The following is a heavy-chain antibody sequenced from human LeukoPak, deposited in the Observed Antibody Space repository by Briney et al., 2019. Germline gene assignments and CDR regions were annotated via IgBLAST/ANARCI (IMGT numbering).Heavy chain of an antibody. CDR3: ARLRYSGSYEFDY. CDR1: GFTFSSYW. CDR2: INQDGSEK. Sequence: GGSLRLSCAASGFTFSSYWMSWVRQAPGKGLEWVGDINQDGSEKYYVDSVKGRFTIARENAKNSLYLQINSLRAEDTAVYYCARLRYSGSYEFDYWGQGTLVTVSS. V-gene: IGHV3-7*01. D-gene: IGHD1-26*01. J-gene: IGHJ4*02.